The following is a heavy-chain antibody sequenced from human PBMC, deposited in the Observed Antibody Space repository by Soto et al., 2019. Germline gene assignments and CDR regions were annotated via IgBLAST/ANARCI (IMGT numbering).Heavy chain of an antibody. CDR3: AKDSSSGWSRPSDY. J-gene: IGHJ4*02. D-gene: IGHD6-19*01. CDR2: ISGSGGST. CDR1: GFTFSSYA. V-gene: IGHV3-23*01. Sequence: HPVGSLRLSCAASGFTFSSYAMSWVRQAPGKGLEWVSAISGSGGSTYYADSVKGRFTVSRDNSKSTLYLQMNSLRAEDTAVYYCAKDSSSGWSRPSDYWGQGTLVTVLL.